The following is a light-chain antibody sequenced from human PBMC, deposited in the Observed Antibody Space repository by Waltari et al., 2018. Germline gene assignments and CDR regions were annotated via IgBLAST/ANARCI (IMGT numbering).Light chain of an antibody. CDR1: QSLLHSTGHNY. V-gene: IGKV2-28*01. Sequence: DIVMTQSPLSLPVTPGEPASISCRSSQSLLHSTGHNYLNWYQQKPVQSPQLLIYLGSNRASGVPDRFSGSGSGTDFTLRISRVEAEDVGVYYCMQALQTPLTFGGGTKVDIK. CDR3: MQALQTPLT. CDR2: LGS. J-gene: IGKJ4*01.